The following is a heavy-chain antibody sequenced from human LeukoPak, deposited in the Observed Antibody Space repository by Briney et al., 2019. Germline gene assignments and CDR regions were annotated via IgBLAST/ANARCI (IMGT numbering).Heavy chain of an antibody. Sequence: SETLSLTCAVSGGSFSGYYWSWIRQPPGKGLEWIGDIYYSGSTNYDPSLKSRVTISVDTSKNQFSLQLNSVTAADTAVYYCTKAQLWG. J-gene: IGHJ1*01. CDR3: TKAQL. V-gene: IGHV4-34*01. CDR1: GGSFSGYY. CDR2: IYYSGST.